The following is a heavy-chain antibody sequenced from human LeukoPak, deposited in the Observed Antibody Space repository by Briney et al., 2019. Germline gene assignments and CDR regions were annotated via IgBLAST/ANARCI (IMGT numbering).Heavy chain of an antibody. V-gene: IGHV3-74*01. CDR2: IKSDGRST. J-gene: IGHJ4*02. Sequence: GGSLRLSCAASGFSFSRYWMHWVRQAPGKGLVWVSRIKSDGRSTSYADSVKGRFTISRDNAKNTLYLQMSSLRAEDTALYYCAADPDSGGWSTFDYWGQGTLVTVSS. CDR1: GFSFSRYW. D-gene: IGHD6-13*01. CDR3: AADPDSGGWSTFDY.